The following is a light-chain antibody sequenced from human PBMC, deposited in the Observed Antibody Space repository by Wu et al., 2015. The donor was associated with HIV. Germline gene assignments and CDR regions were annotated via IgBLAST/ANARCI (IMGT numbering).Light chain of an antibody. CDR2: ATS. CDR1: QGVGKY. Sequence: EVVMTQSPATLSVSPGESATLSCRASQGVGKYVAWYQQKPGQAPRLLISATSIRANGIPARFSGSGSGTEFALTIDTLQSEDSAKFYFCQQYHHWPPLTFGGGTTVEI. J-gene: IGKJ4*01. V-gene: IGKV3-15*01. CDR3: QQYHHWPPLT.